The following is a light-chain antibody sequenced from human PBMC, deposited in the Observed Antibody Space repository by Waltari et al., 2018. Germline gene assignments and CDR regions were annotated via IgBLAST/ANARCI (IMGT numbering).Light chain of an antibody. Sequence: QPVLTQSLSASGTPGPRGTISCSRSSSNIGSNYVYWYQQFPGRTPKLLIHKNNQRPSGVPDRFSGSKSGTSASLAISGLRSEDEADYYCATWDDSLSGVIFGGGTKLTVL. CDR2: KNN. CDR3: ATWDDSLSGVI. V-gene: IGLV1-47*01. J-gene: IGLJ2*01. CDR1: SSNIGSNY.